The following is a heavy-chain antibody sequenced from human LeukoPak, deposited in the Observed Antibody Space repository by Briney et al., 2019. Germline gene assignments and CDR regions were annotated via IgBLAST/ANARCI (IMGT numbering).Heavy chain of an antibody. D-gene: IGHD5-12*01. V-gene: IGHV3-7*05. CDR3: ARGRGWLEDY. J-gene: IGHJ4*02. CDR1: GFTLSNYW. Sequence: GGSLRLSCAASGFTLSNYWTNWVRQAPGKGLEWVANIKQDGSEKNYVGSVKGRFTISRDNAKNSLFLQMNSLRADDTAVYYCARGRGWLEDYWGQGTLVTVSS. CDR2: IKQDGSEK.